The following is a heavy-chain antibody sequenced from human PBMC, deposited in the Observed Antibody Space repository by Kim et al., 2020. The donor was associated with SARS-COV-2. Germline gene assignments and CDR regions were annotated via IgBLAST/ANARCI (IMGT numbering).Heavy chain of an antibody. J-gene: IGHJ5*02. CDR2: IWYDGSNK. CDR3: ARGPDIVVVPTEERLDP. Sequence: GGSLRLSCAASGFTFSSYGMHWVRQAPGKGLEWVAVIWYDGSNKYYADSVKGRFTISRDNSKNTLYLQMNSLRAEDTAVYYCARGPDIVVVPTEERLDPWGQGTLVTVSS. D-gene: IGHD2-2*01. CDR1: GFTFSSYG. V-gene: IGHV3-33*01.